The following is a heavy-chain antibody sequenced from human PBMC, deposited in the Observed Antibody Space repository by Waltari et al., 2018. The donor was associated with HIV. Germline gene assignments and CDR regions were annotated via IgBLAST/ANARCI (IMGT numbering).Heavy chain of an antibody. D-gene: IGHD3-3*01. CDR3: ARGKNWSGYKFDY. Sequence: QVQLVESGGGVVQPGRSLRLSCAASGLTFSRYAMHWVRQAPGKGLEWVAVISYDGSNKYYADSVKGRFTISRDNSKNTLYLQMNSLRVEDTAVYYCARGKNWSGYKFDYWGQGTLVTVSS. CDR2: ISYDGSNK. J-gene: IGHJ4*02. V-gene: IGHV3-30*04. CDR1: GLTFSRYA.